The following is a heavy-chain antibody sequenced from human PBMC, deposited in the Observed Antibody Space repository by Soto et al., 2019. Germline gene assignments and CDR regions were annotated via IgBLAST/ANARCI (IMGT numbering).Heavy chain of an antibody. CDR2: IYYSGGT. D-gene: IGHD1-20*01. J-gene: IGHJ5*02. Sequence: PSETLSLTCTVSGGSTSSSSYYWGWIRQPPGKGLEWIGYIYYSGGTNYNPSLKSRVTISVDTSKNQFSLKLSSVTAADTAVYYCARIIEYNWNQAISFDPWGQGTLVTVSS. CDR3: ARIIEYNWNQAISFDP. CDR1: GGSTSSSSYY. V-gene: IGHV4-61*05.